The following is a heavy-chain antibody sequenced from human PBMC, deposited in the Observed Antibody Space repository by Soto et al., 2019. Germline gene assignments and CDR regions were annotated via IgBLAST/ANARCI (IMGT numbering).Heavy chain of an antibody. D-gene: IGHD4-17*01. V-gene: IGHV4-59*08. J-gene: IGHJ6*02. CDR1: GGSISSYY. Sequence: SETLSLTCTVSGGSISSYYWSWIRQPPGKGLEWIGYIYYSGSTNYNPSLKSRVTISVDTSKNQLSLKLSSVTAADTAVYYCARHETLHGDYGYEDYYGMDVWGQGTTVTVSS. CDR2: IYYSGST. CDR3: ARHETLHGDYGYEDYYGMDV.